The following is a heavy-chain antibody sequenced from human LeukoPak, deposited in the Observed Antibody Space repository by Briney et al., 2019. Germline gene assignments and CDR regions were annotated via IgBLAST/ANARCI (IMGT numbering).Heavy chain of an antibody. Sequence: ASVKVSCKASGYTFTSYYMHWVRQAPGQGLEWMGIINPSGGSTSYSQKFQGRVTMTRDTSTSTVYMELSSLRSEDTAVYYCAKDTEMTRDCYAMDVWGQGTTVTVSS. D-gene: IGHD2-21*02. J-gene: IGHJ6*02. CDR2: INPSGGST. CDR1: GYTFTSYY. CDR3: AKDTEMTRDCYAMDV. V-gene: IGHV1-46*01.